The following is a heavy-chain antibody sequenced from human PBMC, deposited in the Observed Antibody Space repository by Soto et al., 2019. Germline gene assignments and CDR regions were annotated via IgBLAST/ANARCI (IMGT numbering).Heavy chain of an antibody. Sequence: GGSLRLSCAASGFTFSTYAMTWVRQPPGKGLEWVSTLTGSGVSTYYADSVKGRFTISRDNSKNMLYLQMNSLRAEDTALYFCAKDLRARIAELDYWGQGTLVTVSS. D-gene: IGHD6-13*01. CDR1: GFTFSTYA. CDR3: AKDLRARIAELDY. V-gene: IGHV3-23*01. J-gene: IGHJ4*02. CDR2: LTGSGVST.